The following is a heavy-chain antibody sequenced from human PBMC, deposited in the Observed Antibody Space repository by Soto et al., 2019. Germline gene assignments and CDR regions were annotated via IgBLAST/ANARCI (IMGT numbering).Heavy chain of an antibody. V-gene: IGHV3-30*18. CDR1: GFTFSTYA. D-gene: IGHD1-26*01. Sequence: QVQLVESGGDVVQPGRSLRLSCAASGFTFSTYAMHWVRQAPGKGLEWVAIISYDGTYKYYGDSVKGRFTISRDNSKNTLYLQVNSLRAEDTAVYYCAKDTGLGKWELGADYCGQGTLVTVSS. J-gene: IGHJ4*02. CDR3: AKDTGLGKWELGADY. CDR2: ISYDGTYK.